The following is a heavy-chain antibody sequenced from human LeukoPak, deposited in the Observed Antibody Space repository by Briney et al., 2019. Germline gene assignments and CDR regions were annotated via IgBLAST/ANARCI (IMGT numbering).Heavy chain of an antibody. CDR1: GFSFSNYW. D-gene: IGHD3-10*01. V-gene: IGHV3-74*01. CDR2: TNEHGTII. Sequence: GGSLRLSCAASGFSFSNYWFHWVRQAPGEGLVWVSRTNEHGTIINYADSVKGRFTISRDNAKNTLYLQMNSLRTEDSALYYCVVDLSGSADYWGQETLVTVSS. CDR3: VVDLSGSADY. J-gene: IGHJ4*02.